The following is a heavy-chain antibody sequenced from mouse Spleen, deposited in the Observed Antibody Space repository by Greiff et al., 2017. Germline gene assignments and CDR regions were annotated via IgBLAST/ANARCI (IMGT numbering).Heavy chain of an antibody. D-gene: IGHD1-1*01. V-gene: IGHV5-15*02. Sequence: EVMLVESGGGLVQPGGSRKLSCAASGFTFSDYGMAWVRQAPGKGPEWVAFISNLAYSIYYADTVTGRFTISRENAKNTLYLEMSSLRSEDTAMYYCARDYGGFDVWGAGTTVTVSS. CDR1: GFTFSDYG. CDR2: ISNLAYSI. J-gene: IGHJ1*01. CDR3: ARDYGGFDV.